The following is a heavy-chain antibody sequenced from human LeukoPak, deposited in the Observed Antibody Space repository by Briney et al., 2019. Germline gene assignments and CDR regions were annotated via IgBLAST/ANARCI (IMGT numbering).Heavy chain of an antibody. CDR2: ISYDGSNK. D-gene: IGHD6-13*01. CDR3: ARGAAAGPALLRH. Sequence: GRSLRLSCAAPGFTFSSYAMHWVRQAPGKGLEWVAVISYDGSNKYYADSVKGRFTISRDNSKNTLYLQMNSLRAEDTAVYYCARGAAAGPALLRHWGQGTLVTVSS. J-gene: IGHJ1*01. V-gene: IGHV3-30*01. CDR1: GFTFSSYA.